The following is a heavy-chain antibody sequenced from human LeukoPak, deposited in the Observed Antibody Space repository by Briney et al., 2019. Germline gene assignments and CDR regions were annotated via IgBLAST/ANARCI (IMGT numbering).Heavy chain of an antibody. CDR2: ISNTATTI. D-gene: IGHD2-15*01. J-gene: IGHJ4*02. CDR3: ARDTQWSYFDY. V-gene: IGHV3-48*03. CDR1: GFSFSSYE. Sequence: GGSLRLSCAASGFSFSSYEMNWVRQAPGKGLEWISYISNTATTIDYADSVKGRFTISRDNAKNSLYLQMKSLRAQDTAVYYCARDTQWSYFDYWGQGTLVTVSS.